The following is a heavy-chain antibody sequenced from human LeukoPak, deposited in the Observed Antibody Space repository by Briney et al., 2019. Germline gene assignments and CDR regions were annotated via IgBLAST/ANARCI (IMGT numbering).Heavy chain of an antibody. CDR3: ARGDMVDDYGGNPDGFDY. D-gene: IGHD4-23*01. J-gene: IGHJ4*02. V-gene: IGHV4-4*02. CDR1: GGSISSSNW. CDR2: IYHSGST. Sequence: SETLSLTCAVSGGSISSSNWWSWVRQPPGKGLEWIGEIYHSGSTNYNPSLKSRVTISVDKSKNQFSLKLSSVTAADTAVYYCARGDMVDDYGGNPDGFDYWGQGTLVTVSS.